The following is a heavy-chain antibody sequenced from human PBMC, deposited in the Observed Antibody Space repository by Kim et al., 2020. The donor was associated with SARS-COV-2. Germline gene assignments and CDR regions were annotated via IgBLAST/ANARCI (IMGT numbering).Heavy chain of an antibody. Sequence: GGSLRLSCAASGFIFTSYWMHWVRQAPGKGLVWISRITSDGSSTNYADSVKGRFTISRDNAKNTVYLQMSSLRAEDTAVYYCTSRGPGTVVHWGQGALVTVSS. V-gene: IGHV3-74*01. CDR2: ITSDGSST. CDR3: TSRGPGTVVH. CDR1: GFIFTSYW. D-gene: IGHD2-21*02. J-gene: IGHJ4*02.